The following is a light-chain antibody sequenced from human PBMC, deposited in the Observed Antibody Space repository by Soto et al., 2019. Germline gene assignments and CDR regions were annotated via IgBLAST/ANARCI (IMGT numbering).Light chain of an antibody. CDR3: QQSYSTPLT. J-gene: IGKJ5*01. V-gene: IGKV3-11*01. CDR1: QSVSSY. Sequence: EIVLTQSPGTLSLSPGERATLSCRASQSVSSYLAWYQQKPGQAPRLLIYGASSRATGIPARFSGSGSGTDFTLTISSLEPEDFATYYCQQSYSTPLTFGQGTRLEI. CDR2: GAS.